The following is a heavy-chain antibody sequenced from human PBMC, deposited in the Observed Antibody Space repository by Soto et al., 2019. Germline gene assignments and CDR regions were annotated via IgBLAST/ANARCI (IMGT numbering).Heavy chain of an antibody. D-gene: IGHD2-2*01. CDR2: INHSGST. CDR1: GGPFSGYY. V-gene: IGHV4-34*01. CDR3: ARGPGYQLLNTHYYYYSYMDV. J-gene: IGHJ6*03. Sequence: SETLSLTCTVYGGPFSGYYWSWIRQPPGKGLEWIGEINHSGSTNYNPSLKSRVTISVDTSKNQFSLKLSSVTAADTAVYYCARGPGYQLLNTHYYYYSYMDVWGKGTTVTVSS.